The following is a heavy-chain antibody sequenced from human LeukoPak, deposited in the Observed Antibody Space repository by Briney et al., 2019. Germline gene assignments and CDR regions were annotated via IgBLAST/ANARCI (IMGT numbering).Heavy chain of an antibody. V-gene: IGHV3-20*04. Sequence: PGGSLRLSCAASGFTFDDYGMSWVRQAPGKGLEWVSGINWNGDSTGYADSVKGRFTISRDNAKNSLYLQMNSLRAEDTALYYCARELGCSSTSCYGPWGQGTLVTVSS. CDR1: GFTFDDYG. CDR3: ARELGCSSTSCYGP. J-gene: IGHJ5*02. D-gene: IGHD2-2*01. CDR2: INWNGDST.